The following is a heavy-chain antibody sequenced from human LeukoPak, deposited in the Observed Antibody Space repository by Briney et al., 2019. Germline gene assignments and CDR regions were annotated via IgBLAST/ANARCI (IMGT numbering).Heavy chain of an antibody. V-gene: IGHV4-34*01. J-gene: IGHJ5*02. CDR3: AGTNYDSSGYLTGYNWFDP. CDR2: INHSGST. CDR1: GGSFSGYY. D-gene: IGHD3-22*01. Sequence: SETLSLTCAVYGGSFSGYYWSWIRQPPGKGLEWIGEINHSGSTNYNPSLKSRITISVDTSKNQFSLRLSSVTAADTAVYYCAGTNYDSSGYLTGYNWFDPWGQGTLATVSS.